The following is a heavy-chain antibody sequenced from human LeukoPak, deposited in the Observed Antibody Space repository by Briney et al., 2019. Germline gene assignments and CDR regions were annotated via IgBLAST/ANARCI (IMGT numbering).Heavy chain of an antibody. CDR1: GFTFSSYS. CDR2: ISSSSSYI. V-gene: IGHV3-21*01. CDR3: ARQNDYSNYVLDY. Sequence: GGSLRLSCAASGFTFSSYSMNWVRQAPGKGLEWVSSISSSSSYIYYTDSVRGRFTISRDNSRNSLYLQMNSLRAGDTAVYYCARQNDYSNYVLDYWGQGTQVTVSP. J-gene: IGHJ4*02. D-gene: IGHD4-11*01.